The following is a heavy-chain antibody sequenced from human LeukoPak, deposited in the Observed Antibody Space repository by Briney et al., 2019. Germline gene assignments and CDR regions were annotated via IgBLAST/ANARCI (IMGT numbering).Heavy chain of an antibody. J-gene: IGHJ6*03. Sequence: SQTLSLTCTVSGGSISSGGYYWSWIRQPPGKGLQLIGYIYHSGSTCYNPSLKSRVTMLVDRAKNQFFLKSSSVTAADTAVYYCARVTPWYYGSGRFAPVSYYYYYMDVWGKGTTVTVSS. V-gene: IGHV4-30-2*01. CDR1: GGSISSGGYY. D-gene: IGHD3-10*01. CDR2: IYHSGST. CDR3: ARVTPWYYGSGRFAPVSYYYYYMDV.